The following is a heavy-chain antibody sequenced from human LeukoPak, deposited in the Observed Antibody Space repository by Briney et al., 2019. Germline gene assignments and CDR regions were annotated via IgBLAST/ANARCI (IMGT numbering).Heavy chain of an antibody. V-gene: IGHV3-53*01. CDR1: GFTVSSNY. CDR3: ARDADYGPDAFDI. J-gene: IGHJ3*02. Sequence: GESLKISCAASGFTVSSNYMSWVRQAPGKGLGWVSVIYSGGSTYYADSVKGRFTISRDNSKNTLYLQMNSLRAEDTAVYYCARDADYGPDAFDIWGQGTMVTVSS. D-gene: IGHD4/OR15-4a*01. CDR2: IYSGGST.